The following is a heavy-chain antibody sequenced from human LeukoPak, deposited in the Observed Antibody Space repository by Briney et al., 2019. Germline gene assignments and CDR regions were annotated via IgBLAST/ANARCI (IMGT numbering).Heavy chain of an antibody. CDR1: GGSISSYY. Sequence: PSETLSLTCTVSGGSISSYYWSWIRQPAGKGLEWIGRIYTSGSTNYNPSLKSRVTMSVDTSKNQFSLKLSSVTAADTAVYYCAREGHEGSYYYYYYMDVWGKGTTVTISS. J-gene: IGHJ6*03. CDR3: AREGHEGSYYYYYYMDV. CDR2: IYTSGST. D-gene: IGHD3-10*01. V-gene: IGHV4-4*07.